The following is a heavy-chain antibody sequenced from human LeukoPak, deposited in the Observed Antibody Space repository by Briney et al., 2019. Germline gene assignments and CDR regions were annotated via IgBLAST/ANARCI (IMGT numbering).Heavy chain of an antibody. Sequence: PGGSLRLSCTASGFTFGDFAMSWVRQAPGKGLEWVGFIRSKAYGGTTEYAASVKGRFTISRDDSKSIAYLQMNSLKTEDTAVYYCTRDQYYYDSSGYYFLDYWGQGTLVTVSS. CDR1: GFTFGDFA. CDR2: IRSKAYGGTT. D-gene: IGHD3-22*01. J-gene: IGHJ4*02. V-gene: IGHV3-49*04. CDR3: TRDQYYYDSSGYYFLDY.